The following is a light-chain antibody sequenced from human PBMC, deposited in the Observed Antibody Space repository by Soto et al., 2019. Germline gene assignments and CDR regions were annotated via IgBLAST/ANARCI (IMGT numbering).Light chain of an antibody. CDR2: GAS. CDR3: QQYKNWPL. V-gene: IGKV3-15*01. CDR1: QSVGSY. J-gene: IGKJ5*01. Sequence: IEMTQSPATLSLSPGEKATLSCRASQSVGSYLAWYQQKPGQAPGLLLYGASTRATGIPVRFSGSGFGTEFTLTISSLQSEDFAVYYCQQYKNWPLFGQGTRLEIK.